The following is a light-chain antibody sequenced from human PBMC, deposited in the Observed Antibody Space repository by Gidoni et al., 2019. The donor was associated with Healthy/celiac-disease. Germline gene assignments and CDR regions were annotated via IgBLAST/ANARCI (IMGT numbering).Light chain of an antibody. CDR3: MQALQTSWT. CDR1: QSLLHSNGYNY. V-gene: IGKV2-28*01. J-gene: IGKJ1*01. CDR2: LGS. Sequence: DIVMTQSPLSLPVTPGAPASISCRSSQSLLHSNGYNYLDWYLQKPGQSPQLLIYLGSNRASGVPDRFSGSGSGTDFTLKISRVEAEDAGVYYCMQALQTSWTFGQGTKVEIK.